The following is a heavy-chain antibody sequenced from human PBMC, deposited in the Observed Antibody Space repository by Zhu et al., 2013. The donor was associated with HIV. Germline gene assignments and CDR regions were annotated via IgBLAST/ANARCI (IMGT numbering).Heavy chain of an antibody. J-gene: IGHJ5*02. CDR3: ARGPPRYCSGGSCYTP. D-gene: IGHD2-15*01. CDR1: GYTFTGYY. CDR2: INPSGGST. V-gene: IGHV1-46*01. Sequence: QVQLVQSGAEVKKPGASVKVSCKASGYTFTGYYMHWVRQAPGQGLEWMGIINPSGGSTSYAQKFQGRVTMTRDTSTSTVYMELSSLRSEDTAVYYCARGPPRYCSGGSCYTPWGQGTLVTVSS.